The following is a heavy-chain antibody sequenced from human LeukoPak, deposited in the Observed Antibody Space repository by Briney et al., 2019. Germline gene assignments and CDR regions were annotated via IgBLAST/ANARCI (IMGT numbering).Heavy chain of an antibody. J-gene: IGHJ4*02. CDR1: GFTFSSYG. D-gene: IGHD3-3*01. CDR2: IWYDGSNK. CDR3: ARDRSYDFWSGYSTPDY. V-gene: IGHV3-33*01. Sequence: GRSLRLSCAASGFTFSSYGMHWVRQAPGKGLEWVAVIWYDGSNKYYAVSVKGRFTISRDNSKNTLDLQMNSLRAEDTAVYYCARDRSYDFWSGYSTPDYWGQGTLATVSS.